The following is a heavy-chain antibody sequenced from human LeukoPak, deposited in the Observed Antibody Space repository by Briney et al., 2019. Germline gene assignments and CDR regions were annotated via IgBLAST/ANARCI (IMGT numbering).Heavy chain of an antibody. CDR3: ATGRNYYDSSGYFLDY. V-gene: IGHV4-4*07. CDR1: GGSISSYY. Sequence: SETLSLTCTVSGGSISSYYWSWIRQPAGKGLEWIGRIYTSGSTNYNPSLKSRVTMSVDTSKNQFSLKLSSVTAADTAVYYCATGRNYYDSSGYFLDYWGQGTLVTVSS. J-gene: IGHJ4*02. D-gene: IGHD3-22*01. CDR2: IYTSGST.